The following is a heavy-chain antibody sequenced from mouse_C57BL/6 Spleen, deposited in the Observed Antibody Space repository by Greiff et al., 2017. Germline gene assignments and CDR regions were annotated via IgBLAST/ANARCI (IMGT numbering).Heavy chain of an antibody. CDR1: GYSITSGYY. CDR3: ARDDGALYGSSLYWYFDV. J-gene: IGHJ1*03. V-gene: IGHV3-6*01. Sequence: DVKLQESGPGLVKPSQSLSLTCSVTGYSITSGYYWNWIRQFPGNKLEWMGYISYDGSNNYNPSLKNRISITRDTSKNQFFLKLNSVTTEDTATYYCARDDGALYGSSLYWYFDVWGTGTTVTVSS. CDR2: ISYDGSN. D-gene: IGHD1-1*01.